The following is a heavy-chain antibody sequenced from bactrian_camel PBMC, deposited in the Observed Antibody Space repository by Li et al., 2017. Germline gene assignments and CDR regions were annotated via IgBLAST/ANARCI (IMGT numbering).Heavy chain of an antibody. J-gene: IGHJ6*01. CDR3: VTGMPQLGPWGGFGY. V-gene: IGHV3S53*01. CDR1: GYTYNRYC. Sequence: HVQLVESGGGSVKAGGSLTLSCVASGYTYNRYCMGWFRLAPGNEREGVAIIEPAGRTKYSDSVKGRFTISQDNAKNTVYLQMNSLKPEDTALYYCVTGMPQLGPWGGFGYWGQGTQVTVS. CDR2: IEPAGRT. D-gene: IGHD5*01.